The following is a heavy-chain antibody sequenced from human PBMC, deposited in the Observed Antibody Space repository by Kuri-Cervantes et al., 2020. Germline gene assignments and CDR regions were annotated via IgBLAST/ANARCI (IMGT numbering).Heavy chain of an antibody. CDR3: ARMGGVVIKGYYYYMDV. D-gene: IGHD3-3*01. CDR1: GGSISGSSSY. J-gene: IGHJ6*03. Sequence: GSLRLSCTVSGGSISGSSSYWGWIRQPPGKGLEWIGSIYYSGSTYYNPSLKSRVTISVDTSKNQFSLKLSSVTAADTAVYYCARMGGVVIKGYYYYMDVWGKGTTVTVSS. CDR2: IYYSGST. V-gene: IGHV4-39*01.